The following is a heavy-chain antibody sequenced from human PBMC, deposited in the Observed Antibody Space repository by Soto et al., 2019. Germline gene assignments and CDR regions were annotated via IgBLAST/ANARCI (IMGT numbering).Heavy chain of an antibody. D-gene: IGHD3-10*01. CDR3: VKNSGGFNT. J-gene: IGHJ5*02. V-gene: IGHV3-23*01. CDR2: IDGSCGIT. Sequence: QLLQSGGGLVQPGGSLTLSCAASGFTFGTTDMSWVRQAPGEGLEWVSTIDGSCGITYYADSVKGRFTISRDNSRNTVYLQMNSLRGDDTALYYCVKNSGGFNTWGQGALVTVSS. CDR1: GFTFGTTD.